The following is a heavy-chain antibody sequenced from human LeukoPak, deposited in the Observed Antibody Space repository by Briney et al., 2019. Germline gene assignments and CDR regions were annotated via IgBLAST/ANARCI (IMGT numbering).Heavy chain of an antibody. CDR2: IYYSGST. CDR1: GGSISSSSYY. CDR3: ARVYGSGSYYNGYYYYYMDV. Sequence: SETMSLTCTVSGGSISSSSYYWGWIRQPPGKGLEWIGSIYYSGSTYYNPSLKSRVTISVDTSKNQFSLKLSSVTAADTAVYYCARVYGSGSYYNGYYYYYMDVWGKGTTVTISS. D-gene: IGHD3-10*01. J-gene: IGHJ6*03. V-gene: IGHV4-39*01.